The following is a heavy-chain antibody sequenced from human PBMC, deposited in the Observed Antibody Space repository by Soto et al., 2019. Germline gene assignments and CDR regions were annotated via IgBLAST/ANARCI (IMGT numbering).Heavy chain of an antibody. D-gene: IGHD3-10*01. CDR2: INHSGST. CDR3: ARGRLGAGSYYNVRVWFDP. J-gene: IGHJ5*02. V-gene: IGHV4-34*01. Sequence: SETLSLTCAVYGGSFSGYYWSWIRQPPGKGLEWIGEINHSGSTNYNPSLKSRVTISVDTSKNQFSLKLSSVTAADTAVYYCARGRLGAGSYYNVRVWFDPWGQGTLVTGSS. CDR1: GGSFSGYY.